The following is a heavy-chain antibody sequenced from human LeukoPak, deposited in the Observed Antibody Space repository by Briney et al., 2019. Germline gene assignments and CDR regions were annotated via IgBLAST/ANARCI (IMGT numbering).Heavy chain of an antibody. CDR2: ISWSSGSM. D-gene: IGHD2-21*02. CDR1: GFTFSDYY. CDR3: AKSSCGGDRYSLSFDY. J-gene: IGHJ4*02. V-gene: IGHV3-9*01. Sequence: GGSLRLSCAASGFTFSDYYMSWIRQAPGKGLEWVSGISWSSGSMGYADSVKGRFTISRDNAKNSLYLQMNSLRAEDTALYYCAKSSCGGDRYSLSFDYWGQGTLVTVSS.